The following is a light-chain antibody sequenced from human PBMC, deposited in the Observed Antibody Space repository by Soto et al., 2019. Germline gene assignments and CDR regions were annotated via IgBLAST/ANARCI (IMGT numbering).Light chain of an antibody. J-gene: IGLJ2*01. CDR2: NDN. CDR3: AVWDDSLNGLV. V-gene: IGLV1-44*01. Sequence: QLVLTQPPSASATPGQRVTLSCSGRSSNIGSYTVNWYQQVPGTAPKLLIYNDNQRPSGVPDRFSASKSGTSASLAISGLQSGDETDYYCAVWDDSLNGLVFGGGTKLTVL. CDR1: SSNIGSYT.